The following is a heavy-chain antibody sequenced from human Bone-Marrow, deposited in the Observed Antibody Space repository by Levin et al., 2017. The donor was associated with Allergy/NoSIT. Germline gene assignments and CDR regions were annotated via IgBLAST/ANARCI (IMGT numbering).Heavy chain of an antibody. J-gene: IGHJ6*03. CDR1: GFTFSSYS. CDR2: ISSSSSYI. CDR3: ARFDSSSWYLEGPRSKYYYYDYMDV. Sequence: PGGSLRLSCAASGFTFSSYSMNWVRQAPGKGLEWVSSISSSSSYIYYADSVKGRFTISRDNAKNSLYLQMNSLRAEDTAVYYCARFDSSSWYLEGPRSKYYYYDYMDVWGKGTTVTVSS. V-gene: IGHV3-21*01. D-gene: IGHD6-13*01.